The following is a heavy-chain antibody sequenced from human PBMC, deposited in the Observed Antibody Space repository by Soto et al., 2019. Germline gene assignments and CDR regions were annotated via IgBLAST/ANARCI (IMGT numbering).Heavy chain of an antibody. D-gene: IGHD5-12*01. J-gene: IGHJ4*02. Sequence: EVQLVESGGDLVQPGGSLRLSCAASGFAFSGYWMSWVRQAPGKGLEGGANIKQDGSEKYYVDSVKGRFTISRDNAKNSLYLKMNSLRVEDTAVYYCARATSVDAYWGQGTLVTVSS. CDR1: GFAFSGYW. CDR3: ARATSVDAY. V-gene: IGHV3-7*01. CDR2: IKQDGSEK.